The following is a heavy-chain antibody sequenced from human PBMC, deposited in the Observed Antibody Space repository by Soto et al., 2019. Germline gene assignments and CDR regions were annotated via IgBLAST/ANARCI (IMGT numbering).Heavy chain of an antibody. D-gene: IGHD2-15*01. CDR2: ISNDGSNK. CDR1: GFNFRNYA. V-gene: IGHV3-30-3*01. CDR3: VKDKDDSPDSSDF. J-gene: IGHJ4*02. Sequence: GGSLRLSCAASGFNFRNYAMHWVRQAPGKGLEWVAIISNDGSNKYYPDSVKGRFTISRDNSKNTLNLQMNSLRAEDTAVYYCVKDKDDSPDSSDFWGQGILVTVSS.